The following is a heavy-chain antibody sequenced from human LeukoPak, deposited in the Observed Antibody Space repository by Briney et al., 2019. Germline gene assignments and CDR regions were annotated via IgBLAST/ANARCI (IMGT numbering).Heavy chain of an antibody. D-gene: IGHD4-17*01. V-gene: IGHV3-23*01. Sequence: GGSLRLSCAASGFTFSSYAMSWVRQAPGKGLEWVSAISGSGGSTYYADSVKGRFTISRDNSKNTLYLQMNSLRAGDTAVYYCAKVRSAADNYGDYGYYYYGMDVWGQGTTVTVSS. CDR2: ISGSGGST. CDR1: GFTFSSYA. J-gene: IGHJ6*02. CDR3: AKVRSAADNYGDYGYYYYGMDV.